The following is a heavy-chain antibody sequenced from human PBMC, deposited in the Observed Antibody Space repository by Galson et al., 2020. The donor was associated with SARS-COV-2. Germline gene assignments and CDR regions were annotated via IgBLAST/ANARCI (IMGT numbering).Heavy chain of an antibody. CDR1: GFTFSTYT. J-gene: IGHJ6*03. CDR2: ISYDGGNK. Sequence: GGSLRLSCAASGFTFSTYTMHWVRQAPGKGLEWVAVISYDGGNKFYADSVKGRFTISRDNSKNTLYLQMNSLRAEDTAVYYCARDGNDFSYYMDVWGKGTTVTVSS. V-gene: IGHV3-30*01. CDR3: ARDGNDFSYYMDV. D-gene: IGHD3-3*01.